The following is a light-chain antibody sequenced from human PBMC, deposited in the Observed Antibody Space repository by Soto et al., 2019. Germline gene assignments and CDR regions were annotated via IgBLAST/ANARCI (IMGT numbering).Light chain of an antibody. CDR1: QSVSSNY. CDR2: GAS. J-gene: IGKJ4*01. Sequence: EIVLTQSPGTLSLSPGERATLSCRASQSVSSNYLAWYQQKPDQAPRLLIYGASTRATGIPDRISGSGSGTDFTLTISRLEPEDFAVYYCQQYGRSPPLIFGGGTKVEIK. V-gene: IGKV3-20*01. CDR3: QQYGRSPPLI.